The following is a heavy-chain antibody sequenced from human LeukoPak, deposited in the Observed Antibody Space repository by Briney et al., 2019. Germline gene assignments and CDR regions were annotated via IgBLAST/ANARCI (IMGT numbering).Heavy chain of an antibody. J-gene: IGHJ4*02. CDR1: GYTLTSYY. CDR2: TNPSGDTP. CDR3: ARAGTRGDFDY. D-gene: IGHD1-14*01. V-gene: IGHV1-46*01. Sequence: GGSVKVSCKASGYTLTSYYMHWVRQAPGQGLEWMGITNPSGDTPTYAQKFQGRVTMTRDTSISTAYIELTSDDRAVYYCARAGTRGDFDYWGQGTLLIVSS.